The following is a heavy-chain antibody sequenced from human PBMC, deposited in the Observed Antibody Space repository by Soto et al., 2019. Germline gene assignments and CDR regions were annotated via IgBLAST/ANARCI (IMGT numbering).Heavy chain of an antibody. Sequence: SETLSLTCTVSGGSLSRYYWRLIRQPPGKGLEWIGYIYYSGSTNYNPSLKSRVTISVDTSKNQLSLKLSSVTAADTAVYYCARHGVEDSGFECDGYLGDWFALWSQGTLVTVSS. CDR1: GGSLSRYY. CDR2: IYYSGST. V-gene: IGHV4-59*08. D-gene: IGHD5-12*01. CDR3: ARHGVEDSGFECDGYLGDWFAL. J-gene: IGHJ4*01.